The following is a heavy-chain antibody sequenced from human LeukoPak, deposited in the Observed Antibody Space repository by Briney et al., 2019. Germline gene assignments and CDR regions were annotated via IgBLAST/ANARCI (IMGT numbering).Heavy chain of an antibody. D-gene: IGHD3-10*01. J-gene: IGHJ6*02. Sequence: PGGSLRLSCAASGFTFSSYAMSWVRQAPGKGLEWVSAISGSGGSTYYADSVKGRFTISRDNSKNTLYLQMNSLRAEDTAVYYCAKVEVGSGSYSKYYYYYGMDVWGQGTTVTVSS. CDR3: AKVEVGSGSYSKYYYYYGMDV. CDR2: ISGSGGST. CDR1: GFTFSSYA. V-gene: IGHV3-23*01.